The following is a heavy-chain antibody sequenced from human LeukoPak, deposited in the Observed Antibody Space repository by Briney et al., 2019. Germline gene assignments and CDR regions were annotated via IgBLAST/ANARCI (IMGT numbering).Heavy chain of an antibody. Sequence: PGGSLRLSCAASGFTFNTYTMNWVRQAPGKGLEWVSAITGSTKYIPSNIYYADAVQGRFTISRDDAKNLVYLQMNSLRAEDTAVYYCARPVVAATTPDTFDIWGQGTMVTVSS. D-gene: IGHD2-15*01. CDR3: ARPVVAATTPDTFDI. V-gene: IGHV3-21*06. CDR1: GFTFNTYT. J-gene: IGHJ3*02. CDR2: ITGSTKYI.